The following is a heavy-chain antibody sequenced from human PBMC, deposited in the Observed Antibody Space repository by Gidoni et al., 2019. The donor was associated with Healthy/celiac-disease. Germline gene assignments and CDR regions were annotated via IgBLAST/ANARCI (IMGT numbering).Heavy chain of an antibody. CDR1: GGSFSGYY. CDR2: INHSGST. V-gene: IGHV4-34*01. J-gene: IGHJ3*02. CDR3: AKSVGGDAFDI. Sequence: QVQLQQWGPGLLKPSETLSLPCAVYGGSFSGYYWSWIRQPPGKGLEWIGEINHSGSTNYNPSLKSRVTISVDTSKNQFSLKLSSVTAADTAVYYCAKSVGGDAFDIWGQGTMVTVSS. D-gene: IGHD1-26*01.